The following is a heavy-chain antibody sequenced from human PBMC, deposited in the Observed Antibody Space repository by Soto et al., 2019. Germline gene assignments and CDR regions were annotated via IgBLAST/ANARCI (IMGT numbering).Heavy chain of an antibody. CDR3: AHRRSGYFDS. V-gene: IGHV2-5*02. J-gene: IGHJ4*02. Sequence: QITLKESGPTLVKPTQTLTLTCTFSGFSLTDTGMGVCWIRQPPGKALEWLALIYWDDDKPYSPSLKRGLTISTDASKNQVVLPTTNVDAVDTATYYCAHRRSGYFDSWGQGTLVTVSS. CDR1: GFSLTDTGMG. CDR2: IYWDDDK.